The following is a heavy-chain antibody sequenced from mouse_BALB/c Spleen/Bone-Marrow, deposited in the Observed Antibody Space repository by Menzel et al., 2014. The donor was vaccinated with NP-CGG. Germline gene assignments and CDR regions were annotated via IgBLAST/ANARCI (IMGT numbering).Heavy chain of an antibody. J-gene: IGHJ4*01. Sequence: EVQRVESRGGLVKPGGSLKLSCAASGFTFSSYTMSWVRQTPEKRLEWVATISSGGSYTYYPDSVKGRFTISRDNAKNTLYLQMSSLKSKDTAMYYCTRDPFYYGSSYAMDYWGQGTSVTVSS. D-gene: IGHD1-1*01. CDR1: GFTFSSYT. V-gene: IGHV5-6-4*01. CDR3: TRDPFYYGSSYAMDY. CDR2: ISSGGSYT.